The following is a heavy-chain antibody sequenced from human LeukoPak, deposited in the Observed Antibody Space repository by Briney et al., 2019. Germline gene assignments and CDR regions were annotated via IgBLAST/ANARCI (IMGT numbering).Heavy chain of an antibody. V-gene: IGHV3-30-3*01. J-gene: IGHJ4*02. CDR1: GFTFRSYA. CDR2: ISYDGSNK. D-gene: IGHD2-2*01. Sequence: GGSLRLSCAASGFTFRSYAMHWVRQAPGKGLEWVAVISYDGSNKYYADSVKGRFTISRDNSKNTLYLQMNSLRAEDTAVYYCARVLYCSSTSCNGGLFDYWGQGTLVTVSS. CDR3: ARVLYCSSTSCNGGLFDY.